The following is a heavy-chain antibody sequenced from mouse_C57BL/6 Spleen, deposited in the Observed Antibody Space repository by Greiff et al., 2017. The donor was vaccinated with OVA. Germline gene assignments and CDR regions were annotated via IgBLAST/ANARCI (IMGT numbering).Heavy chain of an antibody. Sequence: EVKLQESGPELVKPGASVKMSCKASGYTFTDYNMHWVKQSHGKSLEWIGYINPNNGGTSYNQKFKGKATLTVNKSSSTAYMELRSLTSEDSAVYYCARSNWAYWYFDVWGTGTTVTVSS. CDR3: ARSNWAYWYFDV. CDR1: GYTFTDYN. V-gene: IGHV1-22*01. D-gene: IGHD4-1*01. CDR2: INPNNGGT. J-gene: IGHJ1*03.